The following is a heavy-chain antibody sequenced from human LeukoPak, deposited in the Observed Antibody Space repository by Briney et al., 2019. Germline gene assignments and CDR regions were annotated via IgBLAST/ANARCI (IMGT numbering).Heavy chain of an antibody. D-gene: IGHD3-22*01. Sequence: GASVKVSCKASGGTFSSYAISWVRQAPGQGLEWMGRIIPILGIANYAQKFQGRVTITADKSTSTAYMELSSLRSEDTAVYYCARLDSITMMFDYWGQGTLVTVSS. V-gene: IGHV1-69*04. J-gene: IGHJ4*02. CDR3: ARLDSITMMFDY. CDR1: GGTFSSYA. CDR2: IIPILGIA.